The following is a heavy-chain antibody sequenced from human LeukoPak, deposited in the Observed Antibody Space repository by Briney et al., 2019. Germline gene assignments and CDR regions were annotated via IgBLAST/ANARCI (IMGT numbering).Heavy chain of an antibody. D-gene: IGHD3-10*01. Sequence: GGSLRLSCAASGFTFSSYSMNWVRQAPGKGLEWVSSISSSSSYIYYADSVKGRFTISRDSAKNSLYLQMNSLRAEDTAVYYCARAPGSGSYFDYMDVWGKGTTVTVSS. V-gene: IGHV3-21*01. J-gene: IGHJ6*03. CDR3: ARAPGSGSYFDYMDV. CDR1: GFTFSSYS. CDR2: ISSSSSYI.